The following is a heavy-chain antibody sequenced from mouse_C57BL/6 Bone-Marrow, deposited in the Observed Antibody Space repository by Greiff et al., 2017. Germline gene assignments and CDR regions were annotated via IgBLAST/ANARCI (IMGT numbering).Heavy chain of an antibody. Sequence: LKESGASVKISCKASGYAFSSYWMNWVKQRPGKGLEWIGQIYPGDGDTNYNGKFKGKATLTADKSSSTAYMQLSSLTSEDSAVYFCGCGWYFDVWGTGTTVTVSS. CDR2: IYPGDGDT. CDR3: GCGWYFDV. CDR1: GYAFSSYW. J-gene: IGHJ1*03. V-gene: IGHV1-80*01.